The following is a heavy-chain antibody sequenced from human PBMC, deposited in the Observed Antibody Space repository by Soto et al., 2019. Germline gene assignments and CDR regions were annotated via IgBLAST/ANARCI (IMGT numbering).Heavy chain of an antibody. Sequence: GGSLSLSCAASGFTFRSYAMSWVRQAPGKVLEWVSAISGSGGSTYYADSVKGRFTISRDNSKNTLYLQMNSLRAEDTAVYYCAKDSRWLQSRTDYFDYWGQGTLVTVSS. V-gene: IGHV3-23*01. CDR1: GFTFRSYA. CDR2: ISGSGGST. D-gene: IGHD5-12*01. CDR3: AKDSRWLQSRTDYFDY. J-gene: IGHJ4*02.